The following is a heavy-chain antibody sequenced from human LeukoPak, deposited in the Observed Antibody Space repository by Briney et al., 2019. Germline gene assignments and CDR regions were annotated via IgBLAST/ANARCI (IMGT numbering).Heavy chain of an antibody. V-gene: IGHV5-10-1*01. J-gene: IGHJ4*02. CDR3: ARPTTLSNQWYFDY. CDR1: GYSFTSYW. CDR2: IDPSDSYT. Sequence: KVGESLKISCKGSGYSFTSYWISWVRQMPGKGLEWMGRIDPSDSYTNYSPSFQGHVTISADKSISTAYLQWSSLKASDTAMYYCARPTTLSNQWYFDYWGQGTLVTVSS. D-gene: IGHD4-11*01.